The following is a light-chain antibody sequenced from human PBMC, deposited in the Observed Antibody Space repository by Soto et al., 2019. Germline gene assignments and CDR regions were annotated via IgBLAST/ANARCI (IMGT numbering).Light chain of an antibody. J-gene: IGKJ5*01. CDR1: QTVRRN. V-gene: IGKV3-15*01. CDR3: QQYNNWPPIT. Sequence: VLTQSPDTLSVSPGERATLYCRASQTVRRNLAWYQQKPGQAPRLLIFGASARATGIPARFSGSGSGADFTLTISSLQSEDSAVYYCQQYNNWPPITFGQGTRLEI. CDR2: GAS.